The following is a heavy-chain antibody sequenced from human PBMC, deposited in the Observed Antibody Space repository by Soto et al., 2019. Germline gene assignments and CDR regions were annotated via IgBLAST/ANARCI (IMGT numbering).Heavy chain of an antibody. J-gene: IGHJ6*02. V-gene: IGHV1-2*04. CDR3: ARGNPFNYAGFDV. Sequence: QVQLVQSGAEVKKPGASVKVSCKASGYSFTDYHIHWVRQAPGQGLEWLGRINPKSGGTSTAQKFQGWVTMTTDTSISTASMELTRLTSDDTAIYYCARGNPFNYAGFDVWGQGTTVAVSS. CDR1: GYSFTDYH. CDR2: INPKSGGT. D-gene: IGHD3-16*01.